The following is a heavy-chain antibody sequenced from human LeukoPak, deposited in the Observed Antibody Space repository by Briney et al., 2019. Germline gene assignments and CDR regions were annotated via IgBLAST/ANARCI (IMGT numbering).Heavy chain of an antibody. CDR3: ARQIIGYSSSWYEDAFDI. J-gene: IGHJ3*02. CDR2: IIPIFGTA. D-gene: IGHD6-13*01. CDR1: GGTFSSYA. Sequence: ASVTLSCKASGGTFSSYAISWVRQAPGQGLEWIGGIIPIFGTANYAQKFQGRVTITADESTSTAYMELSSLRSEDTAVYYCARQIIGYSSSWYEDAFDIWGQGTMVTVSS. V-gene: IGHV1-69*01.